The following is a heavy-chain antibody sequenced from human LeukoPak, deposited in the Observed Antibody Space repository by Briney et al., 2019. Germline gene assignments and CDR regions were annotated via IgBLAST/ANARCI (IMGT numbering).Heavy chain of an antibody. CDR1: GFTFSSYW. CDR3: ARDIRFLEWLFKNTFDY. CDR2: IKQDGSEK. V-gene: IGHV3-7*01. Sequence: GSLRLSCAASGFTFSSYWMSWVRQAPGKGLEWVANIKQDGSEKYYVDSVKGRFTISRDNAKSSLYLQMNSLRAEDTAVYYCARDIRFLEWLFKNTFDYWGQGTLVTVSS. D-gene: IGHD3-3*01. J-gene: IGHJ4*02.